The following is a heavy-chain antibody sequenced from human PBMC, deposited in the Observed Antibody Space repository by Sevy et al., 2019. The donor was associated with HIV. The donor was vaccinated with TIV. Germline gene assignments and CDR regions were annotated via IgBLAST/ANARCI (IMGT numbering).Heavy chain of an antibody. Sequence: GGSLRLSCAASGFTFSSYGMHWVRQAPGKGLEWVAFIRYDGSNKYYADSVKGRFTISRDNSKNTLYLQMNSLRAEDTAVEYCAKELYYYDSSGLYWGQGTLVTVSS. CDR2: IRYDGSNK. D-gene: IGHD3-22*01. V-gene: IGHV3-30*02. J-gene: IGHJ4*02. CDR1: GFTFSSYG. CDR3: AKELYYYDSSGLY.